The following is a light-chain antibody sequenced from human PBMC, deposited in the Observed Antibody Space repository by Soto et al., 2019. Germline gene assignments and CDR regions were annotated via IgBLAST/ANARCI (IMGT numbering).Light chain of an antibody. CDR1: QSVSSSY. J-gene: IGKJ5*01. Sequence: EIVMTQSPATLSVSPGERATLSCRASQSVSSSYLAWYQKKPGQAPRLLIYAASTRATGVPARFSGSGSGTEFTLTISSLQSEDFAVYYCQQYNNWSFGQGTRLEIK. CDR2: AAS. V-gene: IGKV3-15*01. CDR3: QQYNNWS.